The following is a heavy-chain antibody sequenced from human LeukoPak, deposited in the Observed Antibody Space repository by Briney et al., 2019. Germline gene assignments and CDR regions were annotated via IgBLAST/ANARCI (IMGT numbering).Heavy chain of an antibody. D-gene: IGHD3-3*01. CDR1: GYTFTSYG. CDR3: AAIRFLEWLDPYYYYGMGV. J-gene: IGHJ6*02. Sequence: ASVKVSCKASGYTFTSYGISWVRQAPGQGLEWMGWISAYNGNTNYAQKLQGRVTMTTDTSTSTAYMELRSLRSDDTAVYYCAAIRFLEWLDPYYYYGMGVWGQGTTVTVSS. V-gene: IGHV1-18*01. CDR2: ISAYNGNT.